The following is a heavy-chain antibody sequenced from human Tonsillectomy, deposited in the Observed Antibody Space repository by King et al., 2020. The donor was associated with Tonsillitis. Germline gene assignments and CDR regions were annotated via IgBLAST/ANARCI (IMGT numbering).Heavy chain of an antibody. J-gene: IGHJ5*02. V-gene: IGHV1-18*01. CDR1: DYNFNTYG. Sequence: QLVQSGAEVKKPGASVKVSCKPSDYNFNTYGITWVRQAPGQGLEWMGWISGYNGNTNYAQKFQGRVTMTTDTSTSTAYMEVRSLRSDDTAVYYCARAGAGGLSRWFDPWGQGTLVTVSS. D-gene: IGHD2-8*02. CDR3: ARAGAGGLSRWFDP. CDR2: ISGYNGNT.